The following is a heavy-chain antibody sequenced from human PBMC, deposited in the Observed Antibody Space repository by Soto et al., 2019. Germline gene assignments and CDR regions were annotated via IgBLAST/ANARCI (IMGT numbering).Heavy chain of an antibody. CDR2: IYPGDSHT. J-gene: IGHJ4*02. Sequence: PGESLKISCKGSGYSFTSYWIGWVRQMPGKGLEWLGIIYPGDSHTRYSPSFQGQVTISADKSISTAYLQWNSLKASDNAIYYCARQGYCSTTACYTVDYWGQGTLVTVSS. V-gene: IGHV5-51*01. CDR3: ARQGYCSTTACYTVDY. CDR1: GYSFTSYW. D-gene: IGHD2-2*02.